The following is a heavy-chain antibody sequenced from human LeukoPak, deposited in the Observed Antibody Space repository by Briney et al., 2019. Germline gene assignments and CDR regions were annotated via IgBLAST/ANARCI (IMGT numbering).Heavy chain of an antibody. Sequence: ASVKVSCNASGYTFISYYMHWVRQAPGQGLEWMGIINPSGGNTNYAQKFQGRVTMTRDTSTSTVYMELSSLRSGDTAVYYCARFAVHRRLAVAGQFGLDYWGQGTLVTVSS. CDR1: GYTFISYY. D-gene: IGHD6-19*01. J-gene: IGHJ4*02. V-gene: IGHV1-46*01. CDR3: ARFAVHRRLAVAGQFGLDY. CDR2: INPSGGNT.